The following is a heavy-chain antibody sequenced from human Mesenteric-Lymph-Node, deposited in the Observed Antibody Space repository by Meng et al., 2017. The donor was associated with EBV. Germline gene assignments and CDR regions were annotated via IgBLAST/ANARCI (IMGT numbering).Heavy chain of an antibody. CDR3: ARGASFFDY. J-gene: IGHJ4*02. Sequence: EVQLVESGGGRVKPGGSLRLSCAASGFTFSSYDMNWLRQAPGKGLEWVSSVRSSNTYIYYADSVKGRFTISRDNAKNSVYLQMNSLRDEDTAVYYCARGASFFDYWGQGTLVTVSS. V-gene: IGHV3-21*01. CDR1: GFTFSSYD. CDR2: VRSSNTYI. D-gene: IGHD3-10*01.